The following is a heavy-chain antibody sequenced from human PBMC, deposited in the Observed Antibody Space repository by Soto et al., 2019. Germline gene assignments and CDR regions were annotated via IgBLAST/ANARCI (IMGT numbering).Heavy chain of an antibody. Sequence: SETLSLTCAVSSGSFTSNNWWTWVRQPPGQGLEWIGEIYRTGSTNYNPSLKSRVTISLDKSENQFSLKVTSLTAADTAVYYCASRDPGTSVDYWGQGTLVTVSS. V-gene: IGHV4-4*02. CDR3: ASRDPGTSVDY. CDR1: SGSFTSNNW. D-gene: IGHD1-7*01. J-gene: IGHJ4*02. CDR2: IYRTGST.